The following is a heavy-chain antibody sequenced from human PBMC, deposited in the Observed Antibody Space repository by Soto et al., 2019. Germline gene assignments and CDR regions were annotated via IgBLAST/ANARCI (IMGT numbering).Heavy chain of an antibody. CDR1: GFTFSSFA. Sequence: PGGSLRLSCAASGFTFSSFALSLVRQAPGKGLEWVSAISGSGDGTDYADSVKGRFTISRDNSKNTLYLQMNSLRAEDTAVYYCAGPGYSSQDYWGQGALVTVSS. D-gene: IGHD5-18*01. CDR2: ISGSGDGT. CDR3: AGPGYSSQDY. J-gene: IGHJ4*02. V-gene: IGHV3-23*01.